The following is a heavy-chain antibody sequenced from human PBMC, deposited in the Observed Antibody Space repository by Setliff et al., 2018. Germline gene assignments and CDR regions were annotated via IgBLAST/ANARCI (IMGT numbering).Heavy chain of an antibody. V-gene: IGHV4-31*03. J-gene: IGHJ3*02. CDR3: ARVARVVLSRNAFDI. Sequence: SETLSLTCTVSGGSISGGGYYWSWIRQHPGKGLEWIGYIYYSGSTYYNPSLKSRVTISVDTSKNQFSLKLSSVAAADTAVYYCARVARVVLSRNAFDIWGQGTMVTVS. D-gene: IGHD2-2*01. CDR1: GGSISGGGYY. CDR2: IYYSGST.